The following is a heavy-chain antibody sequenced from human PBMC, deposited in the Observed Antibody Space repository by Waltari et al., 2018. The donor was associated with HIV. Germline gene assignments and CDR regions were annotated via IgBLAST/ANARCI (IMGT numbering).Heavy chain of an antibody. J-gene: IGHJ4*02. D-gene: IGHD6-6*01. CDR1: GFPFTNFP. V-gene: IGHV3-33*01. CDR3: ARGYSSSRWIPLYH. CDR2: FWSDGVEI. Sequence: QVQLVESGGGVVQPGTSLPLSCAVSGFPFTNFPIHWVRQSPGKGLEWLAVFWSDGVEISYADSVKGRFTISKDSSQKTLYLHLTSLRAEDTALYYCARGYSSSRWIPLYHWGRGTLVTVSS.